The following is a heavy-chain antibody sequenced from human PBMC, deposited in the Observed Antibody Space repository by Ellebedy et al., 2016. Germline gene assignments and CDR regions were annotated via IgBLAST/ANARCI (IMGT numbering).Heavy chain of an antibody. D-gene: IGHD1-26*01. CDR1: GFSFSTYG. V-gene: IGHV3-23*01. Sequence: GESLKISCAASGFSFSTYGMSWVRQAPGKGLEWVSSISGSGGSSYYADSVKGRFTISRDNSKNTLFLQVNSLRAEDTAVYYCAKRSGDYWGQGTLVTVSS. CDR3: AKRSGDY. CDR2: ISGSGGSS. J-gene: IGHJ4*02.